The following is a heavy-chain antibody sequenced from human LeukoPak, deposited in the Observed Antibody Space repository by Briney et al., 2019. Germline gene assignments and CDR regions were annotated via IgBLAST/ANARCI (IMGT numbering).Heavy chain of an antibody. J-gene: IGHJ5*02. V-gene: IGHV4-59*01. D-gene: IGHD3-10*01. Sequence: KPSGTLSLTCTVCGGSISSYYWSWIRQPPGKGLEWIGHIYYSGSTNYNPSLKSRVTISVDTSKNQFSLKLSSVTAADTAVCYCAKGSGSSPFDPWGQGTLVTVSS. CDR2: IYYSGST. CDR3: AKGSGSSPFDP. CDR1: GGSISSYY.